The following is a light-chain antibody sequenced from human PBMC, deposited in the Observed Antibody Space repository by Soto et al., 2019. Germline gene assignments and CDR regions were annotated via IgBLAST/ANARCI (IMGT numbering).Light chain of an antibody. CDR1: QDIEGF. V-gene: IGKV1-27*01. Sequence: DIQMTQSPPSLSASVGDRVTITCRASQDIEGFLAWYQQKPGTAPKLLVYRTSTLQSGVPSRFSGSGWGTDFIITISSVQPEDVAPYYCQKYNKAPWKFGQGTKV. J-gene: IGKJ1*01. CDR3: QKYNKAPWK. CDR2: RTS.